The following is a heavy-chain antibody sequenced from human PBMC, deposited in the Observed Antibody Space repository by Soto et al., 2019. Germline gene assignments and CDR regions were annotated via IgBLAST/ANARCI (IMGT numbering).Heavy chain of an antibody. CDR2: IYYSGST. CDR3: ARASGYSYGPYGYWFDP. D-gene: IGHD5-18*01. J-gene: IGHJ5*02. CDR1: GGSISSGGYY. V-gene: IGHV4-31*03. Sequence: QVQLQESGPGLVKPSQTLSLTFTVSGGSISSGGYYWSWIRQHPAKGLEWIGYIYYSGSTYYNPSLKSRVTTSVDTSTKQSALKMSSVTDADTAVYYCARASGYSYGPYGYWFDPWGQGTLVTVSS.